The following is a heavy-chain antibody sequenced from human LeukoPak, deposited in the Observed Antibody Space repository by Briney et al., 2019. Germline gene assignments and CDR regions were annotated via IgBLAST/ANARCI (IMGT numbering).Heavy chain of an antibody. V-gene: IGHV3-30*18. D-gene: IGHD6-19*01. CDR2: ISYDGSNK. CDR3: AKDRGSSGWYSDY. Sequence: GRSLRLSCAASGFTFSSYGMHWVRQAPGKGLEWVAVISYDGSNKYYADSVKGRFTISRDNSKNTLYLQMNSLRAEDTAVYYCAKDRGSSGWYSDYWGQGTLVIVSS. J-gene: IGHJ4*02. CDR1: GFTFSSYG.